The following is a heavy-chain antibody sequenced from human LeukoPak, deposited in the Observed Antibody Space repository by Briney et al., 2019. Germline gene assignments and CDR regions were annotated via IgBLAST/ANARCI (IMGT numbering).Heavy chain of an antibody. V-gene: IGHV1-46*01. CDR2: INPSGDST. Sequence: ASVKVSCKASRYTFTRYYMHWVRQAPGQGLEWMGIINPSGDSTTYAQKFQGRVTVTRDTSTSTVYMELYSLTSEDTAVYYCAVRAVRGVMGFDYWGQGTQVTVSS. CDR1: RYTFTRYY. J-gene: IGHJ4*02. CDR3: AVRAVRGVMGFDY. D-gene: IGHD3-10*01.